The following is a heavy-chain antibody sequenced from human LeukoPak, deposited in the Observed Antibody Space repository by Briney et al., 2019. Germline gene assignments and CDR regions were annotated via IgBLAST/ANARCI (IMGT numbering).Heavy chain of an antibody. V-gene: IGHV4-30-2*01. CDR3: ARWTVSSTQNRVY. CDR2: IYHSGST. Sequence: SETLSLTCTVAGGSISSGGYYWSWIRQPPGKGLEWIGYIYHSGSTYYNPSLKSRVTISVDRSKNQFSLKLSSVTAADTAVYYCARWTVSSTQNRVYWGQGTLVTVSS. CDR1: GGSISSGGYY. J-gene: IGHJ4*02. D-gene: IGHD3/OR15-3a*01.